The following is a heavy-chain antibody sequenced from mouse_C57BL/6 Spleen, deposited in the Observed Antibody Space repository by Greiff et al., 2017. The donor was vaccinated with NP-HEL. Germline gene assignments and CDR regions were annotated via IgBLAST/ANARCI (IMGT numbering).Heavy chain of an antibody. CDR2: INYDGSST. Sequence: EVNVGEAEGGLGQPGSSMKLSCTASGFTFSDYYMAWVRQVPEKGLEWVANINYDGSSTYYLDSLKSRFIISRDNAKNILYLQMSSLKSEDTATYYCARDDYPYAMDYWGQGTSVTVSS. CDR3: ARDDYPYAMDY. J-gene: IGHJ4*01. CDR1: GFTFSDYY. D-gene: IGHD2-4*01. V-gene: IGHV5-16*01.